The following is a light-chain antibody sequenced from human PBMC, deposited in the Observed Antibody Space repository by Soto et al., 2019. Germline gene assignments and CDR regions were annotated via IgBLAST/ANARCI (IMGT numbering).Light chain of an antibody. CDR2: SND. V-gene: IGLV1-44*01. CDR3: AVWDDSLNGVV. CDR1: TSNIGINT. J-gene: IGLJ2*01. Sequence: QSVLTQPPSASGTPGQRVTISCSGSTSNIGINTVTWYQQLPGTAPKLLIYSNDRRPSGVPDRFSGSKSGTSASLAISGLQPDFEAEYYCAVWDDSLNGVVLGGGTQMTVL.